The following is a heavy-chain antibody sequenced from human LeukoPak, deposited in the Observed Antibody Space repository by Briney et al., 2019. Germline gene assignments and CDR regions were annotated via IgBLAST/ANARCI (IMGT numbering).Heavy chain of an antibody. CDR3: AREPRINMSPDAFDF. V-gene: IGHV1-2*02. Sequence: EASVKVSCKPSGYTFTDYYLHWVRQAPGQGLEWMGWIKSNSGGIHYSQKFQDRVSTTRDTSINTVYMELSSLTSGDTAIYYCAREPRINMSPDAFDFWGQGTLVTVFS. J-gene: IGHJ3*01. CDR1: GYTFTDYY. D-gene: IGHD3-10*02. CDR2: IKSNSGGI.